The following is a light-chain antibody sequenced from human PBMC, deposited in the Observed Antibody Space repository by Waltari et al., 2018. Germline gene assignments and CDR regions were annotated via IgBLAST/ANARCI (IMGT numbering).Light chain of an antibody. CDR3: LLYFGGAWV. CDR1: TGAVTSTYY. J-gene: IGLJ3*02. V-gene: IGLV7-43*01. Sequence: QTVVTQEPSLTVSPGGTVTLTCASNTGAVTSTYYPNWFQQKPGQAPRGLIYSTSNKHSWTPPRFSGSLLGGKAALTLSVVQLEDEAEYYCLLYFGGAWVFGGGTKLTVL. CDR2: STS.